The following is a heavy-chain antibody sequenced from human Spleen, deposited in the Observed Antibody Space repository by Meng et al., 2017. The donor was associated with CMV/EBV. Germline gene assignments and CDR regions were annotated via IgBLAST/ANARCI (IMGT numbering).Heavy chain of an antibody. CDR3: ARVSPPHWYFDL. J-gene: IGHJ2*01. D-gene: IGHD2-8*01. Sequence: CGVYGGSCSGYDWSWIRQPPGKGLEWIGEINHSGRTNYNPSLKSRVTISVDTSKNQFSLKLSSVTAADTAVYYCARVSPPHWYFDLWGRGTLVTVSS. CDR1: GGSCSGYD. V-gene: IGHV4-34*01. CDR2: INHSGRT.